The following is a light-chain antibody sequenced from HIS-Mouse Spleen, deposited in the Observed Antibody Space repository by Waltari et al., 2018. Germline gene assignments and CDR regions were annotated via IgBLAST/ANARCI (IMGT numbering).Light chain of an antibody. CDR3: QQYYSTPYT. CDR1: QSVLYSSNNKNY. J-gene: IGKJ2*01. CDR2: WAS. Sequence: DIVMTQSPDSLAVSLGERATINCKSSQSVLYSSNNKNYLAWYQQKPGQPPKLLIYWASTPESGVPDRFIGSGSGTDFTLTISSLQAEDVAVYYCQQYYSTPYTFGQGTKLEIK. V-gene: IGKV4-1*01.